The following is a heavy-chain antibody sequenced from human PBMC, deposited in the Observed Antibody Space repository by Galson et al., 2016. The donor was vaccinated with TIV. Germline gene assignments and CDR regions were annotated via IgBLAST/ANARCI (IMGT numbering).Heavy chain of an antibody. Sequence: LRLSCAASGFTFSTYWMHWIRQSPGKGLEWIGEINHRAITNYNPSLKSRVAISVDTSKNQFSLKVSSVTAADTAVYYCTRYSNDEGDAYGFAYWGQGTLVTVSS. V-gene: IGHV4-34*08. CDR2: INHRAIT. CDR3: TRYSNDEGDAYGFAY. D-gene: IGHD1-1*01. CDR1: GFTFSTYW. J-gene: IGHJ4*02.